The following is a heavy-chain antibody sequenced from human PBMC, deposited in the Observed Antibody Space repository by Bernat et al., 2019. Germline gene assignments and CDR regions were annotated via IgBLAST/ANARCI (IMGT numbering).Heavy chain of an antibody. D-gene: IGHD2-8*01. V-gene: IGHV1-18*01. CDR1: GYTFTSYG. Sequence: QVQLVQSGAEVKKPGASVKVSCKASGYTFTSYGISWVRQAPGQGLEWMGWSSAYNGNTNYAQKLQGRGPMPTDTSTSTAYMELRSLRSDDTAVYYCARDSGRAYCTNGVCYGAYWGQGTLVTVSS. J-gene: IGHJ4*02. CDR2: SSAYNGNT. CDR3: ARDSGRAYCTNGVCYGAY.